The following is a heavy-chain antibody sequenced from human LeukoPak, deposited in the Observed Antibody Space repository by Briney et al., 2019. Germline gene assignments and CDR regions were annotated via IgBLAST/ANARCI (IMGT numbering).Heavy chain of an antibody. CDR3: ARENEYSGYDYGSDY. J-gene: IGHJ4*02. V-gene: IGHV1-18*01. CDR1: GYTLTSYG. Sequence: ASVKVSCKASGYTLTSYGISWVRQAPGQGLEWMGWISAYNGNTNYAQKLQGRVTMTTDTSTSTAYMELRSLRSDDTAVYYCARENEYSGYDYGSDYWGQGTLVTVSS. D-gene: IGHD5-12*01. CDR2: ISAYNGNT.